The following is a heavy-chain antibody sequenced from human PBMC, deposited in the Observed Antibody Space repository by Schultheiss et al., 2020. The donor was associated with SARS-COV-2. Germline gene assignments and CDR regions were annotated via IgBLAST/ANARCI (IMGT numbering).Heavy chain of an antibody. Sequence: GESLKISCAASGFTFSDYYMSWIRQAPGKGLVWVSRIKSDGNTTRYADSVKGRFTISRDNAKNTLWLQMNSLKAEDTAVYYCARDGDDSSGYYYSNAFDIWGQGTMVTVSS. CDR3: ARDGDDSSGYYYSNAFDI. CDR1: GFTFSDYY. J-gene: IGHJ3*02. CDR2: IKSDGNTT. D-gene: IGHD3-22*01. V-gene: IGHV3-74*01.